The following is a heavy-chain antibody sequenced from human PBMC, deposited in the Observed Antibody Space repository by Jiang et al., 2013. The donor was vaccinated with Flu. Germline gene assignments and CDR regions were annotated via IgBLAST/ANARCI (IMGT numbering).Heavy chain of an antibody. Sequence: LLKPSETLSLTCTVSGGSISSSSYYWGWIRQPPGKGLEWIGSIYYSGSTYYNPSLKSRVTISVDTSKNQFSLKLSSVTAADTAVYYCARVVATISRLLDYWGQGTLVTVSS. CDR3: ARVVATISRLLDY. J-gene: IGHJ4*02. CDR1: GGSISSSSYY. CDR2: IYYSGST. V-gene: IGHV4-39*01. D-gene: IGHD5-12*01.